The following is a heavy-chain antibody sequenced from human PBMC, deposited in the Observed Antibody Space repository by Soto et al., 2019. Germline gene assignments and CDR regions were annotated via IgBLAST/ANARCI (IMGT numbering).Heavy chain of an antibody. Sequence: TGGSLRLSCAASRFSFSDSHMNWVRLTPGKGLEWVGRSRHRADSHRAEYAASVTGRFTISRDDSKNSLYLQMNSLKTEDTAVYYCVGESFYRLDFWGQGA. CDR1: RFSFSDSH. J-gene: IGHJ4*02. CDR3: VGESFYRLDF. CDR2: SRHRADSHRA. D-gene: IGHD3-16*01. V-gene: IGHV3-72*01.